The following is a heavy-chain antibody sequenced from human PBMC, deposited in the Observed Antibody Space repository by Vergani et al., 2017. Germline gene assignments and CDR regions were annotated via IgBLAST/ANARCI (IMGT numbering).Heavy chain of an antibody. CDR1: DGSISSRRYY. Sequence: QLQLQESGPGLVKPSETLSLTCPVSDGSISSRRYYWGRIRQPPGKGLEWIGSIYYSWSTYYNPSLKSRVTISVDTSKNQFSLKLSSVTDADTAVYYCAAGPGGWTGDPDAFDIWGQGTMVTVSS. CDR2: IYYSWST. J-gene: IGHJ3*02. D-gene: IGHD3/OR15-3a*01. V-gene: IGHV4-39*01. CDR3: AAGPGGWTGDPDAFDI.